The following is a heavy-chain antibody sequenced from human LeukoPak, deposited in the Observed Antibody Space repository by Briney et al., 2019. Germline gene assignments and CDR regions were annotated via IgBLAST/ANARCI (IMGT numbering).Heavy chain of an antibody. Sequence: GGSLRLSCAASGFTFSSYAMHWVRQAPGKGLEWVAVISYDGSNKYYADSVKGRFTISRDNSKNTLYLQMNSLRAEDTAVYYCARGRGGSGSYLDYWGQGTLVTVSS. V-gene: IGHV3-30-3*01. CDR2: ISYDGSNK. CDR3: ARGRGGSGSYLDY. J-gene: IGHJ4*02. CDR1: GFTFSSYA. D-gene: IGHD3-10*01.